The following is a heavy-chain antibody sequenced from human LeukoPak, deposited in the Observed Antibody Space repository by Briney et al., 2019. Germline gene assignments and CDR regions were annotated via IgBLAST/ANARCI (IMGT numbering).Heavy chain of an antibody. J-gene: IGHJ4*02. V-gene: IGHV3-21*01. CDR1: GFTFRTYA. D-gene: IGHD6-25*01. CDR2: ITRSGQT. CDR3: ARDPSAGDS. Sequence: GGSLRLSCAASGFTFRTYAMNWIRQAPGKGLEWVSSITRSGQTFYVDSVKGRFTISRDNAENSLYLQMNSLRVEDTAVYYCARDPSAGDSWGQETLVTVSS.